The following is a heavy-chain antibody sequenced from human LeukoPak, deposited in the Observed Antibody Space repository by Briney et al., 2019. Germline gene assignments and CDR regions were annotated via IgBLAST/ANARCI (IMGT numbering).Heavy chain of an antibody. J-gene: IGHJ4*02. Sequence: PGGPLRLSCAASGFTFSSYGMHWVRQAPGKGLVWVAVISYDGSNKYYADSVKGRFTISRDNSKNTLYLQMNSLRAEDTAVYYCAKVTGGIQLWLPYDYWGQGTLVTVSS. D-gene: IGHD5-18*01. V-gene: IGHV3-30*18. CDR3: AKVTGGIQLWLPYDY. CDR2: ISYDGSNK. CDR1: GFTFSSYG.